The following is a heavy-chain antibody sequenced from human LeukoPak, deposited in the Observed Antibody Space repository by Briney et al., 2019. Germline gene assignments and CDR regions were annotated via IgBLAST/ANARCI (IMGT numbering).Heavy chain of an antibody. CDR2: IDPGDSDT. CDR1: GYSFTSYW. CDR3: ARISRDYYDSSAAFDY. D-gene: IGHD3-22*01. J-gene: IGHJ4*02. Sequence: HGESLKISCKGSGYSFTSYWIVWVRQMPGKGLEWMGIIDPGDSDTRYSPSFQGQVTISADKSISTAYLQWSSLKASDPAMYYRARISRDYYDSSAAFDYWGQGTLVTVSS. V-gene: IGHV5-51*01.